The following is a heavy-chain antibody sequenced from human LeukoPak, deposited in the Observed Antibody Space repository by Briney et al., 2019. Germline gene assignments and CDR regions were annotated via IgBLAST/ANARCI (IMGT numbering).Heavy chain of an antibody. D-gene: IGHD1-14*01. Sequence: KPSETLSLICAVYGGSFSGYYWSWIRQPPGKGLEWIGEINHSGSTNYNPSLKSRVTISVDTSKNQFSLKLSSVTAADTAVYYCARSTDHINYWGQGTLVTVSS. CDR2: INHSGST. V-gene: IGHV4-34*01. CDR3: ARSTDHINY. J-gene: IGHJ4*02. CDR1: GGSFSGYY.